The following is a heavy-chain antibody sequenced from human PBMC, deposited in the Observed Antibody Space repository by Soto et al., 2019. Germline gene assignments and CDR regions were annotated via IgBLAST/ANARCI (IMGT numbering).Heavy chain of an antibody. CDR1: GFTFSTYT. V-gene: IGHV3-21*01. CDR3: ARDRVATLTSFDY. CDR2: ISSSSSYI. D-gene: IGHD5-12*01. Sequence: ESGGGLVKPGGSLRLSCAASGFTFSTYTMNWVRQAPGKGLEWVSSISSSSSYIYYADAVKGRFTISRDNAKNSLYRQMNSLRAEDTAVYYCARDRVATLTSFDYWGQGTLVTVSS. J-gene: IGHJ4*02.